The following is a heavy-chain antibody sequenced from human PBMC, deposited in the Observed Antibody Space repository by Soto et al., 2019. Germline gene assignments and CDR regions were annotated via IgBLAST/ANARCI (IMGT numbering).Heavy chain of an antibody. CDR1: GYTFTTFG. Sequence: QVQLVQSGPEVKKPGASVKVSCKTSGYTFTTFGISWVRQAPGQGVEWMGWISTDKGDTNYAEKFQGRVIMTTDTSTSTAYLELRSLRSDDTAVYYCATRSPAFDYWGQGTLVTVSS. J-gene: IGHJ4*02. V-gene: IGHV1-18*01. CDR3: ATRSPAFDY. CDR2: ISTDKGDT.